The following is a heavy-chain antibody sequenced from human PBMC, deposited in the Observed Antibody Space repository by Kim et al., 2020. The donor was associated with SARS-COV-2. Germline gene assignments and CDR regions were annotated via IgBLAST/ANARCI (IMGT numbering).Heavy chain of an antibody. J-gene: IGHJ4*02. CDR1: GFTFSSYA. D-gene: IGHD3-9*01. Sequence: GGSLRLSCAASGFTFSSYAMSWVRQAPGKGLEWVSAISGSGGSTYYADSVKGRFTISRDNSKNTLYLQMNSLRAEDTAVYYCAKDKESDNGGYFDWWGAGYYFDYWGQGTLVTVSS. CDR2: ISGSGGST. CDR3: AKDKESDNGGYFDWWGAGYYFDY. V-gene: IGHV3-23*01.